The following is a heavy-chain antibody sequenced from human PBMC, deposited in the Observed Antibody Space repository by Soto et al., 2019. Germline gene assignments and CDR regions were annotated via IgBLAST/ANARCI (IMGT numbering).Heavy chain of an antibody. CDR3: ARMRSDYDSSGLDY. J-gene: IGHJ4*02. D-gene: IGHD3-22*01. CDR1: GFSLITSGMR. CDR2: IDWDEDR. V-gene: IGHV2-70*04. Sequence: SGPTLVNPTETLTLPCTVSGFSLITSGMRVSWIRQAPGKALEWLARIDWDEDRFYSTSLKTRLTISKDTSKNQVVLTMTKMDPVDTATYYCARMRSDYDSSGLDYWGQGILVTVSS.